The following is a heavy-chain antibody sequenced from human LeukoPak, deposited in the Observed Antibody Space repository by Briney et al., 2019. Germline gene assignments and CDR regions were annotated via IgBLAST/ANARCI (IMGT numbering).Heavy chain of an antibody. Sequence: SETLSLTCTVSGGSISSSSYYWGWIRQPPGKGLEWIGSIYYSGSTYYNPSLKSRVTISVDTSKNQFSLKLSSVTAADTAVYYCVRDVGHFDIDYWGRGTLVTVSS. V-gene: IGHV4-39*07. CDR2: IYYSGST. J-gene: IGHJ4*02. CDR1: GGSISSSSYY. CDR3: VRDVGHFDIDY. D-gene: IGHD3-9*01.